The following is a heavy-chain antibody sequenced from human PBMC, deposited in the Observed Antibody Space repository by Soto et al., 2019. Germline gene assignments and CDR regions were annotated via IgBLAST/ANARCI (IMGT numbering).Heavy chain of an antibody. D-gene: IGHD4-17*01. CDR1: GVTLSSHA. Sequence: PGGSLRLSCASSGVTLSSHAMSWVRQAPGKGLEWVSVISGSGGSTYYADSVKGRFTISRDNSKNMLYLQMNSLRAEDTAVYYCAKDRYGDYGGIDYWGQGTMVTVSS. CDR3: AKDRYGDYGGIDY. V-gene: IGHV3-23*01. CDR2: ISGSGGST. J-gene: IGHJ4*02.